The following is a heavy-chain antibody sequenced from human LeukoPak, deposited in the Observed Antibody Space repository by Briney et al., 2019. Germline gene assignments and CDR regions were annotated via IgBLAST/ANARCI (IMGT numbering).Heavy chain of an antibody. CDR1: GYSISSGYY. CDR2: IYHSGST. V-gene: IGHV4-38-2*01. Sequence: PSETLSLTCAVSGYSISSGYYWGWIRQPPGKGLEWTGSIYHSGSTYYNPSLKSRVTISVDTSKNQFSLKLSSVTAADTAVYYCARQGYCSSTSCYGPHNFDYWGQGTLVTVSS. CDR3: ARQGYCSSTSCYGPHNFDY. D-gene: IGHD2-2*01. J-gene: IGHJ4*02.